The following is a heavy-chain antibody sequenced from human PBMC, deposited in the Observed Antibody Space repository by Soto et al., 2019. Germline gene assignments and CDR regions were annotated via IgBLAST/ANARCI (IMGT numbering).Heavy chain of an antibody. V-gene: IGHV6-1*01. CDR2: TYYRSKWFN. CDR1: GDSVSSHSAA. Sequence: PSQTLSLTCAISGDSVSSHSAAWNWIRQSPSRGLEWLGRTYYRSKWFNDHAVSVKSRITINPDTSKNQFSLQLNSVTPEDTAVYYCAREWTKAYWFDPWGQGTLVTVSS. J-gene: IGHJ5*02. D-gene: IGHD2-8*01. CDR3: AREWTKAYWFDP.